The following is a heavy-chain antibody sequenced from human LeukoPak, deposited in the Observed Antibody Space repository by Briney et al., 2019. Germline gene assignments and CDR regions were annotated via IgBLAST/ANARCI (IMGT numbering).Heavy chain of an antibody. CDR2: IYLSGST. CDR3: ARRMVNYVWGSYRYDAFDI. CDR1: GYSISSGYY. Sequence: SETLSLTCAVSGYSISSGYYWGWIRQPPGKGLEWIGSIYLSGSTYYNPSLKSRVTISVDTSKNQFSLKLSSVTAADTAVYYCARRMVNYVWGSYRYDAFDIWGQGTMVTVSS. V-gene: IGHV4-38-2*01. J-gene: IGHJ3*02. D-gene: IGHD3-16*02.